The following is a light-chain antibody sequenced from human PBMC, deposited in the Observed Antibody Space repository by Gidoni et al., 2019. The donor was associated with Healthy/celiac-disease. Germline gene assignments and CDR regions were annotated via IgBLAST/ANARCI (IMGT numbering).Light chain of an antibody. CDR3: QQYDNLPRT. Sequence: DIQMTQSPSSLPASVGDRVTITCQASQDISNYLNWYQQKPGKAPKLLIYAASNLETGVPSRFSGSGSGTDFTFTISSLQPEDIATYYCQQYDNLPRTFGQGTKLEIK. V-gene: IGKV1-33*01. CDR1: QDISNY. CDR2: AAS. J-gene: IGKJ2*02.